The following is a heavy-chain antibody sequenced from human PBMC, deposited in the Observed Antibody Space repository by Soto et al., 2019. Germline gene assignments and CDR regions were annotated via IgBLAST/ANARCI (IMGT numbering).Heavy chain of an antibody. CDR3: ARSRVRGRGGMDV. J-gene: IGHJ6*02. D-gene: IGHD3-10*01. Sequence: QVQLQESGPGLVKPSETLSLTCTVSGGSISSYYWSWIRQPDGKGLEWIGRIYTSGSTNYNPSLKSRVTMAVDTSNDQFSLKLSSVTAADTAVYYCARSRVRGRGGMDVWGQGTTVTVSS. CDR1: GGSISSYY. CDR2: IYTSGST. V-gene: IGHV4-4*07.